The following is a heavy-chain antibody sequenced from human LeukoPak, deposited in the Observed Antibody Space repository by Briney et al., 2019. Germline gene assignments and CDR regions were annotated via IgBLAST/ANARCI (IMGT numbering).Heavy chain of an antibody. Sequence: GGSLRLSCAASGFTFSSYAMSWVRQAPGKGLEWVSAISGSGGSTYYADSVKGRFTISRDNSKNTLYLQMNSLRTEDTAVYYCASEKGGYDHPFDYWGQGTLVTVSS. J-gene: IGHJ4*02. CDR2: ISGSGGST. CDR3: ASEKGGYDHPFDY. V-gene: IGHV3-23*01. CDR1: GFTFSSYA. D-gene: IGHD5-12*01.